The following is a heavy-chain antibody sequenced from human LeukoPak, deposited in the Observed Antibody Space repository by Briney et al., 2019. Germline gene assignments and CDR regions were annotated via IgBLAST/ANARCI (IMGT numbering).Heavy chain of an antibody. CDR2: INPNSGGT. CDR1: GYTFTGYY. CDR3: ARDGEQWLVKDDSRGGYYYYGMDV. Sequence: ASVKVSCKASGYTFTGYYMHWVRQAPGQGLEWMGWINPNSGGTNYAQKFQGRVTMTRDTSISTAYMELSRLRSDDTAVYYCARDGEQWLVKDDSRGGYYYYGMDVGGQGTTVTVSS. J-gene: IGHJ6*02. V-gene: IGHV1-2*02. D-gene: IGHD6-19*01.